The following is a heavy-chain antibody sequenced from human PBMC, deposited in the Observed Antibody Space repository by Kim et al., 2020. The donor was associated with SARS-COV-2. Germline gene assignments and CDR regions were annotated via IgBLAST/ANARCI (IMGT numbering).Heavy chain of an antibody. Sequence: GGSLRLSCVASGLSFSNYWMHWVRRAPGKGPVWVSRIDPDGSRTYYADSVKGRFTISRDNAKNTLYLQMNSLRVEDTAVYYCTSGASGFDPWGQGTLVTV. V-gene: IGHV3-74*01. CDR2: IDPDGSRT. J-gene: IGHJ5*02. D-gene: IGHD3-3*01. CDR3: TSGASGFDP. CDR1: GLSFSNYW.